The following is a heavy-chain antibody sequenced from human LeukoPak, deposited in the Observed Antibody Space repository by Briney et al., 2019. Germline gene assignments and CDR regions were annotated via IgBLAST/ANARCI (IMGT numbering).Heavy chain of an antibody. CDR2: TNPNSGGT. CDR1: GYTFTCYY. J-gene: IGHJ6*02. CDR3: ARDHVTIFGVEYGMDV. V-gene: IGHV1-2*02. D-gene: IGHD3-3*01. Sequence: GASVKVSCKASGYTFTCYYMHWVRQAPGQGLEWMGWTNPNSGGTNYAQKFQGRVTMTRDTSISTAYMELSRLRSDDTAVYYCARDHVTIFGVEYGMDVWGQGTTVTVSS.